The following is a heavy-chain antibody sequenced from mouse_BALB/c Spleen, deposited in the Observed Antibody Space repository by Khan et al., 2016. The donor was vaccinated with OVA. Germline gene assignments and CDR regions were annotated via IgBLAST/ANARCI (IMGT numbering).Heavy chain of an antibody. CDR2: ISYSGNT. D-gene: IGHD1-1*01. CDR3: ARIYGGDFDY. J-gene: IGHJ2*01. Sequence: QLEESGPGLVKPSQSLSLTCTVTGYSITSDYAWNWIRQFPGNKLEWMGHISYSGNTKYNPSLKSRISITRDTSKNQFFLQLNSVTTEDTATYYCARIYGGDFDYWGQGTTLTVSS. CDR1: GYSITSDYA. V-gene: IGHV3-2*02.